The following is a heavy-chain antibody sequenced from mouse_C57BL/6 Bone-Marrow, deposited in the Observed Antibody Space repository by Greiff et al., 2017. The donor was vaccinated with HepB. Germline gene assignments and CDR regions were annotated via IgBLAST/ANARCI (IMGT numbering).Heavy chain of an antibody. Sequence: EVHLVESGGGLVQPKGSLKLSCAASGFSFNTYAMNWVRQAPGKGLEWVARIRSKSNNYATYYADSVKDRFTISRDDSESMLYLQMNNLKTEDTAMYYCVYYYYGRGDYAMDYWGQGTSVTVSS. V-gene: IGHV10-1*01. J-gene: IGHJ4*01. CDR1: GFSFNTYA. D-gene: IGHD1-1*01. CDR2: IRSKSNNYAT. CDR3: VYYYYGRGDYAMDY.